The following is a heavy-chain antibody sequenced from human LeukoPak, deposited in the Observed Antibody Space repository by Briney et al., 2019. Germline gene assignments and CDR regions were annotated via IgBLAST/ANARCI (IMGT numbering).Heavy chain of an antibody. D-gene: IGHD2-21*01. J-gene: IGHJ4*02. CDR3: ARGGGYCGGDCYGIDY. V-gene: IGHV3-23*01. CDR2: ISGSGGST. CDR1: GFTFSTYA. Sequence: QTGGSLRLSCAASGFTFSTYAMTWVRQPPGKGLEWVSAISGSGGSTYYANSVKGRFTISRDNSKDTLYLQMNSLRAEDTAVYYCARGGGYCGGDCYGIDYWGQGTLVTVSS.